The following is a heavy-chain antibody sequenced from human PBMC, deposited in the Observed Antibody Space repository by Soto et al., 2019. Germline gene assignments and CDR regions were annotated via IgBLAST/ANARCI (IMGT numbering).Heavy chain of an antibody. J-gene: IGHJ6*02. CDR1: GFSLSNARMG. V-gene: IGHV2-26*01. CDR3: ARIAEHPTPAARYYYYGMDV. D-gene: IGHD2-2*01. Sequence: QVTLKESGPVLVKPTETLTLTCTVSGFSLSNARMGVSWIRQPPGKALEWLAHIFSNDEKSYSTSLKSRLTISKDTSKSQVVLTMTNMDPVDTATYYCARIAEHPTPAARYYYYGMDVWGQGTTVTVSS. CDR2: IFSNDEK.